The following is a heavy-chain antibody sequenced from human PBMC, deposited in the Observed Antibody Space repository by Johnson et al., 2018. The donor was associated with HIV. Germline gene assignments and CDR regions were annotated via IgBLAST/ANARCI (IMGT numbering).Heavy chain of an antibody. D-gene: IGHD6-13*01. CDR2: IWYEGSNK. Sequence: QVQLVESGGGVVQPGRSLRLSCAASGFTFSSYGMHWVRQAPGKGLEWVAVIWYEGSNKYYADSVKGRFNISRDKSKNTLYLQMNSLRAEDTAVYYCAKDRAIYSSRAVVAFDIWGQGTMVTVSS. CDR1: GFTFSSYG. CDR3: AKDRAIYSSRAVVAFDI. V-gene: IGHV3-33*03. J-gene: IGHJ3*02.